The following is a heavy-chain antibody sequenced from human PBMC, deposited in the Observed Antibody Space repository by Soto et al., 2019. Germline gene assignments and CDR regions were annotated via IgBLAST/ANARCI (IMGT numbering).Heavy chain of an antibody. D-gene: IGHD2-8*02. CDR1: GGSISSGGYS. CDR3: ARDSLTGNWFDP. Sequence: QLQLQESGSGLVKPSQTLSLTCAVSGGSISSGGYSWNWIRQLPGKGLEWIGYIYHSGGTLYNPSLKSRVTISVDNSRNQFSLTLTSVTAADTAVYYCARDSLTGNWFDPWGQGTLVTVSS. V-gene: IGHV4-30-2*06. CDR2: IYHSGGT. J-gene: IGHJ5*02.